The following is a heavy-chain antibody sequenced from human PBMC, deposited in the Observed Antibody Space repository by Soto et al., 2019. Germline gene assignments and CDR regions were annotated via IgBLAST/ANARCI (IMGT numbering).Heavy chain of an antibody. V-gene: IGHV4-34*01. Sequence: PSETLSLTCAVYGGSFSGYYWSWIRQPPGKGLEWIGEINHSGSTNYNPSLKSRVTISVDTSKNHFSLKLSSVTAADTAVYYCARAARRAFDIWGQGTMVTVSS. D-gene: IGHD6-6*01. CDR3: ARAARRAFDI. CDR1: GGSFSGYY. CDR2: INHSGST. J-gene: IGHJ3*02.